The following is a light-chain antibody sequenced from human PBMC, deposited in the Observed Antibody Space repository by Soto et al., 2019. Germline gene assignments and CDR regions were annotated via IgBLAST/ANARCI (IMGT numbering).Light chain of an antibody. CDR3: QQYGRSPPWT. CDR2: GAS. Sequence: EIVLTQSPVTLSLSPGERATLSCRTSQSVSSSFLAWYQQKPGQAPRLLIYGASSRATGIPDRFSGSGSGTDFTLTISRLEPEDFAVYYCQQYGRSPPWTFGQGIKVEIK. V-gene: IGKV3-20*01. CDR1: QSVSSSF. J-gene: IGKJ1*01.